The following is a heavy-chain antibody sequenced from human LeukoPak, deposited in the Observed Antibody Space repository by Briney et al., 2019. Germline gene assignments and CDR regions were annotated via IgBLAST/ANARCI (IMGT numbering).Heavy chain of an antibody. Sequence: SETLSLTCSVSGGSISSYYWSWIRQPPGKGLEWIGYIYYSGSTNYNPSLKSRVTISVDTSKNQFSLKLSSVTAADTAVYYCARVSSGWYGGWFDPWGQGTLVTVSS. CDR3: ARVSSGWYGGWFDP. J-gene: IGHJ5*02. V-gene: IGHV4-59*01. CDR2: IYYSGST. CDR1: GGSISSYY. D-gene: IGHD6-19*01.